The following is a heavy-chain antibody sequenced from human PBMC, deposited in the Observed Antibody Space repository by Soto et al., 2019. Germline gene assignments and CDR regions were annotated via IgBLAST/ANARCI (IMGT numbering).Heavy chain of an antibody. D-gene: IGHD6-6*01. CDR3: AKVKYSSSSVKIYYYGMDV. CDR2: ISGSGGST. V-gene: IGHV3-23*01. Sequence: GGSLRLSCAASGFTFSSYAMSWVRQAPGKGLEWVSAISGSGGSTYYADSVKGRFTISRDNSKNTLYLQMNSLRAEDTAVYYCAKVKYSSSSVKIYYYGMDVWGQGTTVTVSS. J-gene: IGHJ6*02. CDR1: GFTFSSYA.